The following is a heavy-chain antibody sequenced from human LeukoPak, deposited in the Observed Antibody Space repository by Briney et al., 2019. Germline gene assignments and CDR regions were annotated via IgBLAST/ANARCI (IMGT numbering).Heavy chain of an antibody. CDR2: ISGSGGST. D-gene: IGHD3-16*02. CDR1: GFTFSTYA. CDR3: AKTNRGPMITFGGVLVIQGFDY. Sequence: GGSLLLSCAASGFTFSTYAMSWVRQAPGKGLEWVSAISGSGGSTYYADSVKGRFTISRDNSKNTLYLQMNSLRAEDTAVYYCAKTNRGPMITFGGVLVIQGFDYWGQGTLVTVSS. J-gene: IGHJ4*02. V-gene: IGHV3-23*01.